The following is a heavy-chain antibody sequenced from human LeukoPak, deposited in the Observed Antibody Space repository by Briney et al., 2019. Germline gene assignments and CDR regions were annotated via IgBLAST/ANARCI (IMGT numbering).Heavy chain of an antibody. CDR3: ARDLGADYGDYVFDP. D-gene: IGHD4-17*01. Sequence: SETLSLTCAVYGGSFSGYYWGWIRQPPGKGLEWIGSIYYSGSTYYNPSLKSRVTISVDTSKNQFSLKLTSVTAADTAVYYCARDLGADYGDYVFDPWGQGTLVTVSS. CDR1: GGSFSGYY. CDR2: IYYSGST. V-gene: IGHV4-34*01. J-gene: IGHJ5*02.